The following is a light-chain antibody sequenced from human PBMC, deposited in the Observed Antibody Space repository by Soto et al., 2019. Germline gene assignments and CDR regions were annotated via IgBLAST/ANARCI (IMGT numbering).Light chain of an antibody. J-gene: IGKJ5*01. Sequence: DIQLTQSPSSLSASVGDRVTITCQASHDVSFYLNWYQQKPGKAPELLIYDATILETGVPSRFSGSGSGTTFTFTINNLQAEDIATYHCQQFNRLPLTFGQGTRLE. V-gene: IGKV1-33*01. CDR1: HDVSFY. CDR2: DAT. CDR3: QQFNRLPLT.